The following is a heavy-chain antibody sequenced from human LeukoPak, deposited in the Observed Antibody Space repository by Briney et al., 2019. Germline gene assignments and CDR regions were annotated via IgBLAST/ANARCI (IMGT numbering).Heavy chain of an antibody. CDR1: GFTFSSFG. CDR3: AKGDGVTYYDFWSGYYSDYYGMDV. CDR2: ISYDGSNK. Sequence: GGSLRLSCAASGFTFSSFGMHRVRQAPGKGLEGVAVISYDGSNKYYADSVKGRFTISRDNSTNTLYLQMNSRRAEDTGVYYCAKGDGVTYYDFWSGYYSDYYGMDVWGQGTTVTVSS. J-gene: IGHJ6*02. V-gene: IGHV3-30*18. D-gene: IGHD3-3*01.